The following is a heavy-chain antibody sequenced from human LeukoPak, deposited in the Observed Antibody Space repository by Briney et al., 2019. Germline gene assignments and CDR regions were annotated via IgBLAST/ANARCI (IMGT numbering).Heavy chain of an antibody. V-gene: IGHV3-30*04. CDR3: ARDYGDYVFDY. J-gene: IGHJ4*02. CDR1: GFSFSNYA. D-gene: IGHD4-17*01. CDR2: ISNDGTYK. Sequence: GGSLRLSCAASGFSFSNYAMHWVRQAPGKGLEWVAVISNDGTYKYYADSVKGRFSISRDNSKNTLYLQMNSLRAEDTAVYYCARDYGDYVFDYWGQGTLVTVSS.